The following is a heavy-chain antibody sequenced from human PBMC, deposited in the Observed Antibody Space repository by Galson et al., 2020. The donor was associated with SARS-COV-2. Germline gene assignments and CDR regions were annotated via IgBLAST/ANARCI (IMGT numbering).Heavy chain of an antibody. J-gene: IGHJ5*02. CDR3: ARHEGGYSGYNYAAS. CDR1: GYPFTNNS. D-gene: IGHD5-12*01. V-gene: IGHV5-51*01. Sequence: GESLKISCKGSGYPFTNNSIGWVRQRPGKGLEWMGKIYPSDSDTISGPAFQGQVTISADKSLNTAYLQWNSLRASDSAMYFCARHEGGYSGYNYAASWGQGTQVTVSS. CDR2: IYPSDSDT.